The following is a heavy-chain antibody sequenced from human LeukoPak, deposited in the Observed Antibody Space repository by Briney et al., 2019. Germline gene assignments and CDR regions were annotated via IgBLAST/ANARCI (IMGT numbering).Heavy chain of an antibody. CDR2: IDYSGSP. Sequence: ASETLSLTCTVSGGSVSNSNYCWGWIRQPPGKQREWIGSIDYSGSPLYNPSLKSRVTISVDTSKNQFSLKLSSVTAADTAVYYCARPLDCNYGGTAFDIWGQGTMVTVSS. CDR3: ARPLDCNYGGTAFDI. V-gene: IGHV4-39*01. CDR1: GGSVSNSNYC. J-gene: IGHJ3*02. D-gene: IGHD4-23*01.